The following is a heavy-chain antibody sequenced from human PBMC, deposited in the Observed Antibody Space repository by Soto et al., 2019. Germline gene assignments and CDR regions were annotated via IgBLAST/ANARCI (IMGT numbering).Heavy chain of an antibody. J-gene: IGHJ6*02. CDR3: ATHYSSGGSYYYYGVDV. CDR2: SIPIFGTA. Sequence: QVQLVQSGAEVKKPGSSVKVSCKASGGTFSSYAISWVRQAPGQGLEWMGGSIPIFGTADYAQKFQGRVTITADEATSTDYMELSSLRSEDTAVSYCATHYSSGGSYYYYGVDVWGQGTTVTVSS. CDR1: GGTFSSYA. V-gene: IGHV1-69*12. D-gene: IGHD6-19*01.